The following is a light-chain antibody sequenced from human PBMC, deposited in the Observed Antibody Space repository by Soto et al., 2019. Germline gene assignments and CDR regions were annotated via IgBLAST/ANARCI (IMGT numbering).Light chain of an antibody. Sequence: TLSASVGDTVTITCRASQTISNWLAWYQQKPGKAPKLLIYKASSLQSGVPSRFSGIGSGTEFTLTISSLQPDDFATYYCQQYNFYSRTFGQGTKVEIK. V-gene: IGKV1-5*03. CDR3: QQYNFYSRT. CDR2: KAS. CDR1: QTISNW. J-gene: IGKJ1*01.